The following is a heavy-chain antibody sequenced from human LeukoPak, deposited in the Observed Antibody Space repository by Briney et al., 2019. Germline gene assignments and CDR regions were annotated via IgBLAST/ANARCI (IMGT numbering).Heavy chain of an antibody. CDR1: GFTLDDYA. CDR2: ISWDGGSS. J-gene: IGHJ4*02. V-gene: IGHV3-43D*03. D-gene: IGHD1-26*01. CDR3: AKDRADSGSYSYFDY. Sequence: GGSLRLSCAASGFTLDDYAMHWIRQAPGKGREWVSLISWDGGSSYYADSVKGRFTISRDNSKNSLYLQMNSLRAEDTALYYCAKDRADSGSYSYFDYWGQGTLVTVSS.